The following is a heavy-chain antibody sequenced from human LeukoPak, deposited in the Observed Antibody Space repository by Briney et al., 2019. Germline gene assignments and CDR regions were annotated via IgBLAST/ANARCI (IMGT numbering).Heavy chain of an antibody. J-gene: IGHJ4*02. Sequence: ASVKVSCKASGCTFTGYYVHWVRQAPGQGLEWMGWINPNSGGTNYAQKFQGRVTMTRDTSISTAYMELSRLRSDDTAVYYCARDLSDYYDSSGYYPPGYFDYWGQGTLVTVSS. CDR1: GCTFTGYY. CDR2: INPNSGGT. D-gene: IGHD3-22*01. CDR3: ARDLSDYYDSSGYYPPGYFDY. V-gene: IGHV1-2*02.